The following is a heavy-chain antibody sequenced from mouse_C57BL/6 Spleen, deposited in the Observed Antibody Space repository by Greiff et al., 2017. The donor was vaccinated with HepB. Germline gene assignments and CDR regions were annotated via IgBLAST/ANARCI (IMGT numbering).Heavy chain of an antibody. CDR1: GYSITSGYD. Sequence: EVQVVESGPGMVKPSQSLSLTCTVTGYSITSGYDWHWIRHFPGNKLEWMGYISYSGSTNYNPSLKSRISITHDTSKNHFFLKLNSVTTEDTATYYCARGDYYGNYAWFAYWGQGTLVTVSA. CDR3: ARGDYYGNYAWFAY. D-gene: IGHD2-1*01. V-gene: IGHV3-1*01. CDR2: ISYSGST. J-gene: IGHJ3*01.